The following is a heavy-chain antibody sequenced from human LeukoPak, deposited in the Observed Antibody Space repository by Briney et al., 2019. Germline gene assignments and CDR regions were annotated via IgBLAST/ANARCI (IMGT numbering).Heavy chain of an antibody. V-gene: IGHV1-69*06. CDR2: IIPIFGTA. J-gene: IGHJ6*03. CDR1: GYTFTNYG. CDR3: ARDLEGYYYYYMDV. Sequence: GASVKVSCKASGYTFTNYGISWVRQAPGQGLEWMGGIIPIFGTANYAQKFQGRVTITADKSTSTAYMELSSLRSEDTAVYYCARDLEGYYYYYMDVWGKGTTVTVSS.